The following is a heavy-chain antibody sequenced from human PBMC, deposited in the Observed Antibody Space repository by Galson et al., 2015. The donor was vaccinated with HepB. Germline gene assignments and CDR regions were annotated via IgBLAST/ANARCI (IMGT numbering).Heavy chain of an antibody. J-gene: IGHJ4*02. CDR3: ASTPLPDY. V-gene: IGHV3-30*04. Sequence: SLRLSCAASGFTFSSYAMHWVRQAPGKGLEWVAVISYDGSNKYYADSVKGRFTISRDNSKNTLYLQMNSLRAEDTAVYYCASTPLPDYWGQGTLVTVSS. CDR1: GFTFSSYA. CDR2: ISYDGSNK.